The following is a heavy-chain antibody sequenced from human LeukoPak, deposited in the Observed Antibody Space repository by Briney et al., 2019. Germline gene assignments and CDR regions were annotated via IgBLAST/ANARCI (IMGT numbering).Heavy chain of an antibody. Sequence: SLRLSCAASGFTFSSYGMHWVRQAPGKGLVWVAVISYDGSNKYYADSVKGRFTISRDNSKNTLYLQMNSLRAEDTAVYYCAKGAQGTVTTGRNYWGQGTLVTVSS. CDR2: ISYDGSNK. CDR3: AKGAQGTVTTGRNY. CDR1: GFTFSSYG. D-gene: IGHD4-17*01. V-gene: IGHV3-30*18. J-gene: IGHJ4*02.